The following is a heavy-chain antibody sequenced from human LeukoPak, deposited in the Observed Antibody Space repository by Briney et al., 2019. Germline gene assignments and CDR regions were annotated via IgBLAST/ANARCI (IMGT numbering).Heavy chain of an antibody. CDR1: GGXFSGYY. J-gene: IGHJ5*02. CDR2: INHSGST. CDR3: ASVILGMAVAGTDNWFDP. Sequence: PSETLSLTCAVYGGXFSGYYCSWIRQPPGKGLEWIGAINHSGSTNYNPSLKSRVTISVDTSKNQFSLKLSSVTAADTAVYYCASVILGMAVAGTDNWFDPWGQGTLVTVSS. D-gene: IGHD6-19*01. V-gene: IGHV4-34*01.